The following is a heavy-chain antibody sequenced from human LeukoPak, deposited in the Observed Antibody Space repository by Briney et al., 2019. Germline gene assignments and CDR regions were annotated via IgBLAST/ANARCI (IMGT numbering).Heavy chain of an antibody. CDR3: AGGYSSSSRLNWFDP. J-gene: IGHJ5*02. V-gene: IGHV3-48*01. Sequence: AGGSLRLSCAASGFTFSSYSMNWVRQAPGKGLEWVSYISSSSSTIYYADSVKGRFTISRDNAKNSLYLQMNSLRAEDTAVYYCAGGYSSSSRLNWFDPWGQGTLVTVSS. CDR1: GFTFSSYS. CDR2: ISSSSSTI. D-gene: IGHD6-13*01.